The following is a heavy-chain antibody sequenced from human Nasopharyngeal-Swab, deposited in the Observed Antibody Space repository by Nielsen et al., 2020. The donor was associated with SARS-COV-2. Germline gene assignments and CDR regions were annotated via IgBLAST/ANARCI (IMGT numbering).Heavy chain of an antibody. Sequence: WIPQPPGKGLEWIGSIYYSGSTYYNPSLKSRVTISVDTSKNQFSLKLSSVTAADTAVYYCARDIVVVVAATHSGWFDPWGQGTLVTVSS. D-gene: IGHD2-15*01. CDR2: IYYSGST. J-gene: IGHJ5*02. V-gene: IGHV4-39*07. CDR3: ARDIVVVVAATHSGWFDP.